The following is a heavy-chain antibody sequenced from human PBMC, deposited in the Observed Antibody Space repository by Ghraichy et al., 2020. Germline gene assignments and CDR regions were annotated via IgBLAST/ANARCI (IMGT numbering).Heavy chain of an antibody. Sequence: SETLSLTCTVSGGSINSYYWSWIQQPPGKGLEWIGYISYSGSTNYNPSLKSRVTISLDTSKNQFSLKLSSVTAVDTAVYYCARGPNRFYFDYWGQGTLVTVSS. J-gene: IGHJ4*02. CDR2: ISYSGST. D-gene: IGHD1-14*01. CDR3: ARGPNRFYFDY. V-gene: IGHV4-59*01. CDR1: GGSINSYY.